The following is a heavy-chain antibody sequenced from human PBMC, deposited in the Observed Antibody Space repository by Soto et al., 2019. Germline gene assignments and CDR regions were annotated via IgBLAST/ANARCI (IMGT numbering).Heavy chain of an antibody. Sequence: SLKVSCKASGYTFTGYYMHWVRQAPGQGLEWMGWINPNSGGTNYAQKFQGWVTMTRDTSISTAYMELSRLRSDDTAVYYCAREGLGYCSSTSCQDYYYYYGMDVWGQGTTVTVSS. CDR1: GYTFTGYY. V-gene: IGHV1-2*04. CDR2: INPNSGGT. J-gene: IGHJ6*02. CDR3: AREGLGYCSSTSCQDYYYYYGMDV. D-gene: IGHD2-2*01.